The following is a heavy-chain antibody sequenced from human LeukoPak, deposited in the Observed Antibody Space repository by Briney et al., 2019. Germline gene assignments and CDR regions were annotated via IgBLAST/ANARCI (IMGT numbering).Heavy chain of an antibody. V-gene: IGHV3-30*18. CDR2: ISYDGSNK. Sequence: PGRSLRLSCAASGFTFSSYGMHWVRQAPGKGLEWVAVISYDGSNKYYADSVKGRFTISRDNSKNTLYLQMNSLRAEDTAVYYCANGGFDYWGPGTLVTVSS. J-gene: IGHJ4*02. D-gene: IGHD3-3*01. CDR3: ANGGFDY. CDR1: GFTFSSYG.